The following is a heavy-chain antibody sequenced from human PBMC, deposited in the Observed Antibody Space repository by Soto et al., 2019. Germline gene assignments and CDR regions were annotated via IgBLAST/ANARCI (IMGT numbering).Heavy chain of an antibody. J-gene: IGHJ4*02. D-gene: IGHD3-10*01. CDR3: ARLVYDTRLNYMYFDF. CDR1: GGSISSGDYY. CDR2: IYYSGST. V-gene: IGHV4-61*08. Sequence: SETLSLTCTVSGGSISSGDYYWSWIRQPPGKGLEWIGYIYYSGSTNYNPSLKSRVTISVDTSKNQFSLKLTSVTAADTAIYFCARLVYDTRLNYMYFDFWGQGTLVTVSS.